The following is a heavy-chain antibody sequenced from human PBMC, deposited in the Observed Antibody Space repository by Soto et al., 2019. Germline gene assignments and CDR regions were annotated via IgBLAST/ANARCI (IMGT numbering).Heavy chain of an antibody. V-gene: IGHV3-30*19. D-gene: IGHD2-15*01. CDR3: ARGWGPLSGVFDY. Sequence: QVQLVESGGGVVQPGRSLRLSCAASGFAFNSYGIHWVRQAPGKGLEWVALISYDGSNKYYGDSVKGRFTISRDNSKNTLFLKMNSLRDEDTALYYCARGWGPLSGVFDYWGQGTLVTVSS. CDR1: GFAFNSYG. J-gene: IGHJ4*02. CDR2: ISYDGSNK.